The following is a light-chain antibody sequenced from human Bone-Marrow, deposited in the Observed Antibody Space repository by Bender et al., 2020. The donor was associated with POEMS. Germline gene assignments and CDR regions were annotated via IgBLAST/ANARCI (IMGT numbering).Light chain of an antibody. CDR3: QSYDNSLGGWV. CDR2: DVI. CDR1: SSDVGAYNF. Sequence: QSALTQPASVSGSPGQSITISCAGTSSDVGAYNFVSWYQHHPGQALKLMIYDVINRPSGVSNRFSGSKSDNTASLTISGLQAEDEGDYYCQSYDNSLGGWVFGGGTKLTVL. V-gene: IGLV2-14*03. J-gene: IGLJ3*02.